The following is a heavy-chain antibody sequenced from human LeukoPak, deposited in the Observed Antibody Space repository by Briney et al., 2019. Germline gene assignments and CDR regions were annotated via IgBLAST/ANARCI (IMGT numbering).Heavy chain of an antibody. D-gene: IGHD3-22*01. Sequence: PSGTLSLTCAVSGGSISSSNWWSWVRQPPGKGLEWIGEIYHSGSTNYNPSLKSRVTISVDTSKNQFSLKLSSVTAADTAVYYCARGALYDSSGYTPLEFGYWGQGTLVTVSS. J-gene: IGHJ4*02. CDR3: ARGALYDSSGYTPLEFGY. CDR2: IYHSGST. V-gene: IGHV4-4*02. CDR1: GGSISSSNW.